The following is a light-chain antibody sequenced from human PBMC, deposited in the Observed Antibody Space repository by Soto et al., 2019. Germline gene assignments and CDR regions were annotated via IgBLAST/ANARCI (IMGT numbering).Light chain of an antibody. CDR1: QSVSNN. CDR3: KHYNSWPLLT. CDR2: DAS. V-gene: IGKV3-15*01. Sequence: IVMTQSPATLSVSPGERATLSCRASQSVSNNLAWYQQKPGQSPRLLIYDASTRATGIPARFSGSGSGTEFTLTISSLQSEDFAVYYCKHYNSWPLLTFGGGTNVEIK. J-gene: IGKJ4*01.